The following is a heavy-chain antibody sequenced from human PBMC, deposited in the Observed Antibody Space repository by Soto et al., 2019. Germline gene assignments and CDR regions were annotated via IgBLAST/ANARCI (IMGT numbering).Heavy chain of an antibody. CDR2: ISAYNGNT. J-gene: IGHJ4*02. D-gene: IGHD2-2*01. Sequence: ASVKVSCKASGYTFTNNAIHWVRQAPGQRLEWMGWISAYNGNTNYAQKLQGRVTMTTDTSTSTAHMELRSLRSDDTAVYYCARGVPGGDIVVVPAASYYFDYWGQGTLVTSPQ. CDR1: GYTFTNNA. CDR3: ARGVPGGDIVVVPAASYYFDY. V-gene: IGHV1-18*01.